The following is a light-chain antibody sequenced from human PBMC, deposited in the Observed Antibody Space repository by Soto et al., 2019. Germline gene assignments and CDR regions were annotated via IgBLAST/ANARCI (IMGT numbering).Light chain of an antibody. CDR2: GVS. Sequence: EIVMTQSPVTPSVSPGDRATLSCRASQSISTNLAWYQQKPGQAPRLLMYGVSTRATGIPARFSGSGSGTEFTLTIYSLQSEDFAVYYCQQYNNWPRTVGQGTKVDTK. V-gene: IGKV3-15*01. CDR1: QSISTN. J-gene: IGKJ1*01. CDR3: QQYNNWPRT.